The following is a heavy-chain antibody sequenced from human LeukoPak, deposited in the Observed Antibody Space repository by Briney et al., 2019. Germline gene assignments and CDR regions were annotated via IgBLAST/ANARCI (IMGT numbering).Heavy chain of an antibody. J-gene: IGHJ6*03. CDR1: GFTFSSSA. Sequence: PGGSLRLSCAASGFTFSSSAMSWVRQAPGKGLEWVSSISGSGGSPYYADSVKGRFTISRDNSKNTLYLQMNSLRAEDTAVYYCARDRTSSGPKSRSGYMDVWGKGTTVTVSS. D-gene: IGHD6-25*01. CDR2: ISGSGGSP. CDR3: ARDRTSSGPKSRSGYMDV. V-gene: IGHV3-23*01.